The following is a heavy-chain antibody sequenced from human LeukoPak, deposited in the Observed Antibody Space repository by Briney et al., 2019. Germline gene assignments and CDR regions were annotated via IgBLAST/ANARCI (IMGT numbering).Heavy chain of an antibody. CDR3: AKPPAFFSYGSGSYSDY. Sequence: GGSLRLSCAASGFTFSSYGMHWVRQAPGKGLEWVAFIRYDGSNKYYADSVKGRFTISRDNSKNTLYLQMNSLRAEDTAVYYCAKPPAFFSYGSGSYSDYWGQGTLVTVSS. D-gene: IGHD3-10*01. J-gene: IGHJ4*02. CDR1: GFTFSSYG. V-gene: IGHV3-30*02. CDR2: IRYDGSNK.